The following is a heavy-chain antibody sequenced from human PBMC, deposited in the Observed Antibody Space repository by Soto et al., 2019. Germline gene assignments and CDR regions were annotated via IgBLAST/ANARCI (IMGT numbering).Heavy chain of an antibody. CDR2: IFNTGYT. CDR1: GGSMNIYY. V-gene: IGHV4-59*01. Sequence: PSETLSLTCTVSGGSMNIYYWSWIRQPPGKELEWIGYIFNTGYTTHSPSLKSRVTISVDTSKNLFSLKLSSVTAADTAVYYCARGWGYSYARIDSWGQGTLVTVSS. D-gene: IGHD5-18*01. CDR3: ARGWGYSYARIDS. J-gene: IGHJ5*01.